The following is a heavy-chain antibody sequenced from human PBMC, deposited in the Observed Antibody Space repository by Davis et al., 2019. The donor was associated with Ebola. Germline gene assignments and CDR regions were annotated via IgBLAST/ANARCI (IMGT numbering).Heavy chain of an antibody. CDR3: ARLEITMGQGVLIDATYFDY. CDR1: GGSFSGYY. J-gene: IGHJ4*02. V-gene: IGHV4-59*12. D-gene: IGHD3-10*01. Sequence: SETLSLTCAVYGGSFSGYYWSWIRQPPGKGLEWIGYIYYSGSTNYNRSLKSRVTISVDTSKNPVSLKVTSVTAAETAVYYCARLEITMGQGVLIDATYFDYWGQGSLVTVSS. CDR2: IYYSGST.